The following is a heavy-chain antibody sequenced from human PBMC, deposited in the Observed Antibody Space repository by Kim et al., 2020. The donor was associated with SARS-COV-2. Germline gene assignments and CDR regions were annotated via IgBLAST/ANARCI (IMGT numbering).Heavy chain of an antibody. Sequence: PSLKSRVTISVDTSKNQFSLKLSSVTAADTAVYYCARGLGEYSSSPKFDYWGQGTLVTVSS. D-gene: IGHD6-6*01. CDR3: ARGLGEYSSSPKFDY. V-gene: IGHV4-34*01. J-gene: IGHJ4*02.